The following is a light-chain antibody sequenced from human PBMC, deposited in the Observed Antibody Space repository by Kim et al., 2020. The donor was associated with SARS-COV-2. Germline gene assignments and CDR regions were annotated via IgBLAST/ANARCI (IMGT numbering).Light chain of an antibody. CDR1: QSIINY. V-gene: IGKV1-39*01. Sequence: ASVGDRVTLTCRASQSIINYLNWYQQKPGKAPNLLIYAASTLQSGVPSRFGGSGSGTDFTLTISSLQPEDSATYYCQQSQSLPLTFGGGTKVDIK. CDR2: AAS. J-gene: IGKJ4*01. CDR3: QQSQSLPLT.